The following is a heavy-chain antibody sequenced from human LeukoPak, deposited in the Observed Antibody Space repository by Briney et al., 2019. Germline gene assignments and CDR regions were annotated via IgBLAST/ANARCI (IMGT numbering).Heavy chain of an antibody. CDR2: IRYDGSKK. J-gene: IGHJ4*02. D-gene: IGHD3-22*01. CDR3: ANSGYDSSGYPTYFDY. V-gene: IGHV3-30*02. Sequence: GGSLRLSCAASGFTFSNYGMHWVRQAPDKGLEWVAFIRYDGSKKYYADSVKGRFTISRDNSKNTLYLQMNSLSAEDTAVYYCANSGYDSSGYPTYFDYWGQGTLVTVSS. CDR1: GFTFSNYG.